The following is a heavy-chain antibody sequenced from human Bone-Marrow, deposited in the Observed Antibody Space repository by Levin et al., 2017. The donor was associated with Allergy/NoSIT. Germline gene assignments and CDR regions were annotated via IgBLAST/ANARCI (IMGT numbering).Heavy chain of an antibody. D-gene: IGHD3-10*01. Sequence: PGGSLRLSCAASGFTFSSHSMNWVRQAPGKGLEWVSYISTSGSTIYYADSVNGRFTISRDNAKSSLYLQMNSLRDEDTAVYYCARRGSYVFDYWGQGTLVTVSS. CDR1: GFTFSSHS. J-gene: IGHJ4*02. V-gene: IGHV3-48*02. CDR2: ISTSGSTI. CDR3: ARRGSYVFDY.